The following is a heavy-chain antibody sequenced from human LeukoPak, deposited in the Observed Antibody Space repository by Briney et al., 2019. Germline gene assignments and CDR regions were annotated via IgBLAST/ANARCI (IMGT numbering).Heavy chain of an antibody. V-gene: IGHV4-59*11. CDR2: IYYSGRT. CDR3: ARLLDNGSSGDPDTFDM. CDR1: VGSISSHY. J-gene: IGHJ3*02. D-gene: IGHD6-19*01. Sequence: PSETLSLTCAVSVGSISSHYWSWIRQPPGKRLEWIGLIYYSGRTRYKPSLHSRVTISADTSKYHLSLKLTSVTAADTAVYYCARLLDNGSSGDPDTFDMWGQGIMVTVSS.